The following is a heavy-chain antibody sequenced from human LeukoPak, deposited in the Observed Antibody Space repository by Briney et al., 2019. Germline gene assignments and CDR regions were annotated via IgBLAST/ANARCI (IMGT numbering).Heavy chain of an antibody. V-gene: IGHV4-59*08. CDR3: ARRSGSRGYDHYFDL. D-gene: IGHD5-12*01. J-gene: IGHJ4*02. CDR1: GGSLSRYY. CDR2: IYYSGST. Sequence: PSETLSLICTVSGGSLSRYYWNWIRQTPGKGLEWIGNIYYSGSTNYNPSLKGPIAISLDTTKNQFSLKMNSVTAADTAIYFCARRSGSRGYDHYFDLWGQGILVTVSS.